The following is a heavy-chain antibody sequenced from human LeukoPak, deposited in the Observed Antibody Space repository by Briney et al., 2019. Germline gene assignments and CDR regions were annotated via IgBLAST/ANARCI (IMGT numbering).Heavy chain of an antibody. J-gene: IGHJ5*02. Sequence: SETLSLTCAVYGGSFSGYYWSWIRQPPGKGLEWIGEIKHSGSTNYNPALKSRVTISVDTSKNQFSLKLSSVTAADTAVYYCARRRYYYGSGSYPNWFDPWGQGTLVTVSS. CDR1: GGSFSGYY. D-gene: IGHD3-10*01. CDR2: IKHSGST. CDR3: ARRRYYYGSGSYPNWFDP. V-gene: IGHV4-34*01.